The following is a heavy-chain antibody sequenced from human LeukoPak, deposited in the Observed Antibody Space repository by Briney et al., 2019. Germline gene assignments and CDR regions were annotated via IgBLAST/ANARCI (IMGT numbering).Heavy chain of an antibody. Sequence: PSETLSLTWTVSDDSITNNFYFWGWIRQPPGTGLEWIGTIYYSGTAYYNPSLKSRVTISLDTSKNQFSLKLTSVTAADTAVYYCARHKVAVPQGFDYWGQGTLITVSS. CDR2: IYYSGTA. CDR1: DDSITNNFYF. J-gene: IGHJ4*02. CDR3: ARHKVAVPQGFDY. V-gene: IGHV4-39*01. D-gene: IGHD6-19*01.